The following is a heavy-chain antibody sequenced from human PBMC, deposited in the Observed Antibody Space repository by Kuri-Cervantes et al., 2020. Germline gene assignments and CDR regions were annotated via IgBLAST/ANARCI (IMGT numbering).Heavy chain of an antibody. CDR1: GFTFSSYG. CDR2: ISYDGSNK. J-gene: IGHJ6*02. V-gene: IGHV3-30*03. CDR3: ARDWSTVGGMDV. Sequence: GGSLRLSCAASGFTFSSYGMHWVRQAPGKGLEWVAVISYDGSNKYYADSVKGRFTISRDNSKNSLYLQMNSLRDEDTAVYYCARDWSTVGGMDVWGQGTTVTVSS. D-gene: IGHD4-23*01.